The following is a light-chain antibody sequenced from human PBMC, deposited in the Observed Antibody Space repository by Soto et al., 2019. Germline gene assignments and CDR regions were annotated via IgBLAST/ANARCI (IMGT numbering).Light chain of an antibody. V-gene: IGKV3-11*01. CDR1: HNVDIY. CDR2: DAS. Sequence: EVVLTQSPATLSLSPGVTATLSCRVSHNVDIYLAWYQQKPGQAPRLLIYDASNRATGIPARFSGSGSGTDFTLTISSLEPEDSAVYYCQQRKHWPPLTFGQGTRLE. J-gene: IGKJ5*01. CDR3: QQRKHWPPLT.